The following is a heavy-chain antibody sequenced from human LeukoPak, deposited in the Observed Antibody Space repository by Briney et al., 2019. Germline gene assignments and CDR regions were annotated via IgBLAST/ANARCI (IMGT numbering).Heavy chain of an antibody. V-gene: IGHV4-38-2*01. J-gene: IGHJ4*02. CDR3: AGKYYYDSSGYVYVDY. CDR1: GYSISSGYY. CDR2: VHHSGST. Sequence: SETLSLTCAVSGYSISSGYYWGWIRQTPGKGLEWIGSVHHSGSTYYNPSLKSRVTISIDTSRNQFSLTMSSVTAADAAVYYCAGKYYYDSSGYVYVDYWGEGTPHTVCS. D-gene: IGHD3-22*01.